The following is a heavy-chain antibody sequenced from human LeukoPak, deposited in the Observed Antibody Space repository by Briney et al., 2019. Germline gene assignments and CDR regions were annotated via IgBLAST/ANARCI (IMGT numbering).Heavy chain of an antibody. J-gene: IGHJ4*02. CDR1: GGSFSGYY. D-gene: IGHD3-10*01. CDR2: INHSGST. V-gene: IGHV4-34*01. CDR3: ARDNYGSGNYSTFDY. Sequence: KPSETLSLTCAVYGGSFSGYYWTWIRQPPGKGLEWTGEINHSGSTNYNPSLKSRVTISVDTSKNQFSLKLSSVTAADTAVYYCARDNYGSGNYSTFDYWGQGTLVTVSS.